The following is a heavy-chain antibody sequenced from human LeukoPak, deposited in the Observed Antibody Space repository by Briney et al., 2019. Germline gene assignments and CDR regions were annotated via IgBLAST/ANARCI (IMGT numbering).Heavy chain of an antibody. CDR1: GMTFSTHG. V-gene: IGHV3-23*01. CDR3: AKNLLGSAAYSWYFDL. D-gene: IGHD2-15*01. CDR2: ITVSGDGS. J-gene: IGHJ2*01. Sequence: PGGSLRLSCAASGMTFSTHGMSWVRQAPGKGLEWVSSITVSGDGSTYVDSVKGRFTISRDNSKNTLYLQMNSLRAEDTAVYYCAKNLLGSAAYSWYFDLWAVAPWSLSPQ.